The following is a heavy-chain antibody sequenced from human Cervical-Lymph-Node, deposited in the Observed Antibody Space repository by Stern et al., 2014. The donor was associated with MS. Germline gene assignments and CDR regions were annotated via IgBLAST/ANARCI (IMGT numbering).Heavy chain of an antibody. CDR3: AREPPGADSSAFDY. V-gene: IGHV3-33*01. J-gene: IGHJ4*02. D-gene: IGHD1-14*01. CDR1: GFTFSSYG. CDR2: IWYDGSNK. Sequence: VQLVESGGGVVQPGRSLRLSCAASGFTFSSYGMHWVRQAPGQGLEWVAVIWYDGSNKYYADSVKGRFTISRDNSKNTLYLQMNSLRAEDTAVYYCAREPPGADSSAFDYWGQGTLVTVSS.